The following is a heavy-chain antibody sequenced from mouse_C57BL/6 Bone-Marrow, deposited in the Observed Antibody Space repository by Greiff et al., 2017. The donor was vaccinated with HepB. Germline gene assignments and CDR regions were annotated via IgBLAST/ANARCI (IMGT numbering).Heavy chain of an antibody. CDR1: GYTFTSYW. D-gene: IGHD2-2*01. J-gene: IGHJ2*01. CDR3: ARKGVTTLFFDY. V-gene: IGHV1-53*01. Sequence: QVQLQQSGAELVKPGASVKLSCKASGYTFTSYWMHWVKQRPGQGLEWIGNINPSNGGTNYNEKFKSKATLTVDKSSSTAYMQLSSLTSEDSAVYYCARKGVTTLFFDYWGQGTTLTVSS. CDR2: INPSNGGT.